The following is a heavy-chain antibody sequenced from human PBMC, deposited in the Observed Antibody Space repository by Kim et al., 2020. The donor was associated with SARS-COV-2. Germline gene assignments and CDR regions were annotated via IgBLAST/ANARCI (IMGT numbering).Heavy chain of an antibody. CDR3: ARGSKGGGSYLNY. V-gene: IGHV4-34*01. D-gene: IGHD3-16*01. CDR2: INHSGST. Sequence: SETLSLTCAVYGGSFSDFYWNWIRQSPGKGLEWIGEINHSGSTNYNPSLMSRVTISLDTSKSQFSLKLNSVTAADTAVYYCARGSKGGGSYLNYWGRGTLVTVSS. CDR1: GGSFSDFY. J-gene: IGHJ4*01.